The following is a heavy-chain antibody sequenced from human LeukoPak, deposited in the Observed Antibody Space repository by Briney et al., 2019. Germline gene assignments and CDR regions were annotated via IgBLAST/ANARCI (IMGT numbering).Heavy chain of an antibody. D-gene: IGHD7-27*01. Sequence: SQTLSLTCAISGDNVSTNTASWNGIRQSPSRGLEWLGRIYYRSTWWYYDFPISVRSRLSIKPDTSKNQFSLQLNSMTPEDTAVYYCARVHWGSDYYYYGMDVWGQGTTVTVSS. CDR1: GDNVSTNTAS. J-gene: IGHJ6*02. V-gene: IGHV6-1*01. CDR2: IYYRSTWWYY. CDR3: ARVHWGSDYYYYGMDV.